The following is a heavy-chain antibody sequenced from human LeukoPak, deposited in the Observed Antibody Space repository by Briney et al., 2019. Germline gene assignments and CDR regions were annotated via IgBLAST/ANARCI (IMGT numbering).Heavy chain of an antibody. Sequence: GGSLRLSWAASGFTFCRYGMHWLRQAPGKGLEWVAVVSDDGSNKYYPDSVKGRFTISKDNSKNTLYLQMNSLRPEDTAVYYCATSMYYYDSRGYFPYYFDSWGQGTLVTVSS. J-gene: IGHJ4*02. CDR3: ATSMYYYDSRGYFPYYFDS. CDR2: VSDDGSNK. V-gene: IGHV3-30*03. D-gene: IGHD3-22*01. CDR1: GFTFCRYG.